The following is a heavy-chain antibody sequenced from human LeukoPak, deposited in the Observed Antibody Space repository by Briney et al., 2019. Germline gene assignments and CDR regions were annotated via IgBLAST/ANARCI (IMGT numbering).Heavy chain of an antibody. J-gene: IGHJ5*02. V-gene: IGHV3-30*18. D-gene: IGHD3-9*01. CDR2: ISYDGSNK. Sequence: GGSLRLSCAASGFTFSNYGMHWVRQAPGKGLEWVAVISYDGSNKYYADSVKGRVTISRDNSKNTLYLQMNGLRAEDTAVYYCAKDMGISRYFDWPAGGNWFDPWGQGTLVTVSS. CDR3: AKDMGISRYFDWPAGGNWFDP. CDR1: GFTFSNYG.